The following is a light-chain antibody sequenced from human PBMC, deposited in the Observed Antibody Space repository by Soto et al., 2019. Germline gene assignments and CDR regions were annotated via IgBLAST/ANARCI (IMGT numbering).Light chain of an antibody. CDR2: DAS. V-gene: IGKV1-5*01. Sequence: DIQMTQSPSTLSASVGDRVTITCRASQSISSWLAWYQQKLGRAPRLLIYDASSLESGVPSRFSGSGYGTEFTLTISSLQPDDFATYYCQQYYSYSTFGQGTTVDIK. CDR1: QSISSW. J-gene: IGKJ1*01. CDR3: QQYYSYST.